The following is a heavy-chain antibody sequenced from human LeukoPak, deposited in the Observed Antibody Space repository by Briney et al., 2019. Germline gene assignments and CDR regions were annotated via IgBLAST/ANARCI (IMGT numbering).Heavy chain of an antibody. D-gene: IGHD2-2*01. CDR1: GYTFTSYD. CDR3: ARGLGGCSSTSCYAAGY. V-gene: IGHV1-8*01. J-gene: IGHJ4*02. Sequence: GASVKVSCKASGYTFTSYDINWVRQATGQGLEWMGWMNPNSGNTGYAQKFQGRVTMTRNTSISTAYMELSSLRSEDTAVYYCARGLGGCSSTSCYAAGYWGQGTLVTVSS. CDR2: MNPNSGNT.